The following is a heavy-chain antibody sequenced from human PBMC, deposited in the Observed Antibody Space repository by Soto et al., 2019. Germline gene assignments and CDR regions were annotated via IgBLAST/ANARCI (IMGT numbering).Heavy chain of an antibody. Sequence: EVQLVESGGGLVQPGRSLRLSCAASGFTFDDYAMHWVREAAGKGLEWVSGISWNSGSIGYADSVKGRFTISRDNAKNSLYLQMNSLRAEHTALYYCATDIFMDYDTPAAFYIWGQVYMLTVSS. V-gene: IGHV3-9*01. CDR2: ISWNSGSI. CDR3: ATDIFMDYDTPAAFYI. D-gene: IGHD4-17*01. CDR1: GFTFDDYA. J-gene: IGHJ3*02.